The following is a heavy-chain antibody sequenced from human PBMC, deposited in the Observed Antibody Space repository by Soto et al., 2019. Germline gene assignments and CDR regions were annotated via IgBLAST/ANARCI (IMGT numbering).Heavy chain of an antibody. D-gene: IGHD6-19*01. V-gene: IGHV3-30-3*01. Sequence: QVQLVESGGGVVQPGRSLRLSCAASGFTFSSYAMHWVRQAPGKGLEWVAVISYDGSNKYYADSVKGRFTISRDNSKNTLYLQMNSLRAEDTAVYYCARGALAVAGISRSVFSSQYYYYYGMDVLGQGTTVTVSS. J-gene: IGHJ6*02. CDR2: ISYDGSNK. CDR3: ARGALAVAGISRSVFSSQYYYYYGMDV. CDR1: GFTFSSYA.